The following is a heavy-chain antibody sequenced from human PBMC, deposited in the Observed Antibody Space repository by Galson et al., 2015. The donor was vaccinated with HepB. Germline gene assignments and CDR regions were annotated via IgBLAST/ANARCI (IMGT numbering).Heavy chain of an antibody. Sequence: SLRLSCAASGFSSSNYGMHWVRQAPGKGLEWVSLISYDGSDTHYADSVKGRFTISRDNSKNTLYLQMNSLGAEDTAVYYCAKEPSYDRSGYFPDYWGQGTLVAVSS. V-gene: IGHV3-30*18. CDR3: AKEPSYDRSGYFPDY. CDR1: GFSSSNYG. D-gene: IGHD3-22*01. J-gene: IGHJ4*02. CDR2: ISYDGSDT.